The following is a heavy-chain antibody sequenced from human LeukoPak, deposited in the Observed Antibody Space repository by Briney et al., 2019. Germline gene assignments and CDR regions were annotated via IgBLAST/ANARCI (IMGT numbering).Heavy chain of an antibody. D-gene: IGHD3-16*02. CDR3: ASWAYELYDSDWGSYRPTRGFDY. J-gene: IGHJ4*02. Sequence: SVKVSCKASGGTFSSYAIGWVRQAPGQGLEWMGGIIPIFGTANYAQKFQGRVTITADESTSTAYMELSRLRSEDTAVYYCASWAYELYDSDWGSYRPTRGFDYWGQGTLVTVSS. CDR1: GGTFSSYA. CDR2: IIPIFGTA. V-gene: IGHV1-69*01.